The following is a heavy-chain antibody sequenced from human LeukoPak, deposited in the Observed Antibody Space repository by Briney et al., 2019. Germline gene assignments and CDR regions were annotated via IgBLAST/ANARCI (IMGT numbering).Heavy chain of an antibody. CDR1: GASMSSNY. CDR2: IYHSGNT. D-gene: IGHD6-19*01. V-gene: IGHV4-4*09. CDR3: ASTRRAAVAGRFDS. Sequence: SETLSLTCNVSGASMSSNYWSWIRQPPGKGLEWIGYIYHSGNTNYSPSLESRVTMSVDESKNQFSLRVHFVSAADTAVYYCASTRRAAVAGRFDSWGQGTLVTVSS. J-gene: IGHJ4*02.